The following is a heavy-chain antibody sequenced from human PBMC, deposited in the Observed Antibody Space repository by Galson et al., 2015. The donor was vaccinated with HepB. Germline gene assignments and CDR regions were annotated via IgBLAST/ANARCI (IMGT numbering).Heavy chain of an antibody. CDR1: GVTFSSNA. D-gene: IGHD6-13*01. CDR3: AKLLWQQLFDP. CDR2: ISGSGGST. J-gene: IGHJ5*02. V-gene: IGHV3-23*01. Sequence: SLRLSCAASGVTFSSNAMSWVRQAPRKELEWVSTISGSGGSTFYADSVKGRFTISRDNSQNTLYLHMNSLRAEDTAVYYCAKLLWQQLFDPWGQGTLVTVSS.